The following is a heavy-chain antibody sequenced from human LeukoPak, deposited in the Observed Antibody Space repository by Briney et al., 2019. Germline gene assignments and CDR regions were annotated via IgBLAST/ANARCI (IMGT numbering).Heavy chain of an antibody. Sequence: PGGSLRLSCAASGFTFSSYEMNWVRQAPGKGLEWVGRIRSKANSYATAYAASVRGRFTISRDDSKNTAYLQMNSLKTEDTAVYYCTRLVVLLPGDSSGHRIHAFDIWGQGTMVTVSS. D-gene: IGHD3-22*01. CDR3: TRLVVLLPGDSSGHRIHAFDI. J-gene: IGHJ3*02. CDR2: IRSKANSYAT. CDR1: GFTFSSYE. V-gene: IGHV3-73*01.